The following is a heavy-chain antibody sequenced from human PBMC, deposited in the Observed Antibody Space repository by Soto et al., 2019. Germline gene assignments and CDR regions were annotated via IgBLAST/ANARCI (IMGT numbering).Heavy chain of an antibody. J-gene: IGHJ4*02. CDR1: GFTVSSAP. V-gene: IGHV3-15*01. Sequence: ELQLVESGGGFVKPGESLTLSCAASGFTVSSAPMSWVRQAPGKGLEWVGRIKPNTNGGAIDYLAPVKGRFTLSRDDSKNTLYLQMNSLKIEDSALYYCTTPAIPVDGTQPFNYWGQGALVTVSS. CDR3: TTPAIPVDGTQPFNY. D-gene: IGHD6-19*01. CDR2: IKPNTNGGAI.